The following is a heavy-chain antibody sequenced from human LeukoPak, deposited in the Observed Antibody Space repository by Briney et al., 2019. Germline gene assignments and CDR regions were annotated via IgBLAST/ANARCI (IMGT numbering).Heavy chain of an antibody. J-gene: IGHJ4*02. CDR3: AKDSSITYYYGSGEIDY. CDR2: ISWNSGSI. V-gene: IGHV3-9*01. Sequence: QTGGSLRLSCAASGFTFDDYAMQWVRQAPGRGLEWVSGISWNSGSIGYADSVKGRFTISRDNAKNSLYLQMNSLRAEDTAVYYCAKDSSITYYYGSGEIDYWGQGTLVTVSS. CDR1: GFTFDDYA. D-gene: IGHD3-10*01.